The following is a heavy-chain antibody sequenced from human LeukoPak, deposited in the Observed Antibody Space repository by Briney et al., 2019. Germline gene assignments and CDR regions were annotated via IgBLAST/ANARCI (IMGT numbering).Heavy chain of an antibody. CDR1: VYSLLKNYY. V-gene: IGHV4-38-2*01. CDR2: IYGRAST. CDR3: ARYDSRGSASTKFDY. Sequence: PSEALSLTCAVSVYSLLKNYYWGWIRQSPGKGLEWSGRIYGRASTSYNPSLRNRGTMSVDTAQTHFSIHQTSVTAADTAVYYCARYDSRGSASTKFDYWGPGIQVTVSS. D-gene: IGHD3-3*01. J-gene: IGHJ4*02.